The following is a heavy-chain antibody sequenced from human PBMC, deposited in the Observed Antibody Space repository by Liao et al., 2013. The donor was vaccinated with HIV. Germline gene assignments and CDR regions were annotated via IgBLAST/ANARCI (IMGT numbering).Heavy chain of an antibody. Sequence: QVQLQESGPGLLKPSETLSLSCTVSGGSISGHYWTWIRQSPGKGLEWIGRIYTSGSTNYNPSLKSRVTMSVDTSKNQFSLKLSSVTAADTAVYYCARGIRIAAAVTPYYYYMDVWGKGTTVTVSS. CDR3: ARGIRIAAAVTPYYYYMDV. V-gene: IGHV4-4*07. J-gene: IGHJ6*03. CDR2: IYTSGST. CDR1: GGSISGHY. D-gene: IGHD6-13*01.